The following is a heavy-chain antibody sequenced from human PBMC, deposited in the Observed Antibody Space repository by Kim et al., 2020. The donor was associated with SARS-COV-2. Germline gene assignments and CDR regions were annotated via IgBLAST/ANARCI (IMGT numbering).Heavy chain of an antibody. CDR2: IRSKAYGGTT. D-gene: IGHD3-22*01. CDR3: TSSLDDYYDRSGPPGPLDY. CDR1: GFTFGDYA. Sequence: GGSLRLSCTASGFTFGDYALSWVRQAPGKGLEWVGLIRSKAYGGTTEYAASVKGRFTISRDDSKSINYLQMNSLKTEDTAVYDCTSSLDDYYDRSGPPGPLDYWGQRNLGTASS. V-gene: IGHV3-49*04. J-gene: IGHJ4*02.